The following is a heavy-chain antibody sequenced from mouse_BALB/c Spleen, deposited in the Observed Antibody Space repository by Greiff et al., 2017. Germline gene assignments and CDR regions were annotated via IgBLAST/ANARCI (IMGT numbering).Heavy chain of an antibody. CDR3: ARKGAYDYAWFAY. J-gene: IGHJ3*01. D-gene: IGHD2-4*01. Sequence: EVQGVESGAELVRPGALVKLSCKASGFNIKDYYMHWVKQRPEQGLEWIGWIDPENGNTIYDPKFQGKASITADTSSNTAYLQLSSLTSEDTAVYYCARKGAYDYAWFAYWGQGTLVTVSA. CDR1: GFNIKDYY. CDR2: IDPENGNT. V-gene: IGHV14-1*02.